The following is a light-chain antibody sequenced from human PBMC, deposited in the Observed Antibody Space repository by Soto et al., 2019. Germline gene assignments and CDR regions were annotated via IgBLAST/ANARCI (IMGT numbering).Light chain of an antibody. CDR3: SSYGGSSTLYV. V-gene: IGLV2-14*01. J-gene: IGLJ1*01. CDR1: GGDVGAYNY. CDR2: EVS. Sequence: QSVLTQPASVSGSPGQSITISCTGTGGDVGAYNYVSWYQQHLGKAPKFIIYEVSHRPSGVSNRFSGSKSGNTASLTISGLQAEDEADYYCSSYGGSSTLYVFGTGTKVTVL.